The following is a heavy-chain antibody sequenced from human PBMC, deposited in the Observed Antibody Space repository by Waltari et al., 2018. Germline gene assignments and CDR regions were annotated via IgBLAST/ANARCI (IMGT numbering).Heavy chain of an antibody. V-gene: IGHV1-46*01. CDR1: KYTFTSSY. Sequence: QVQLVQSGAEVKKPGASVKISCKTSKYTFTSSYIHWVRQAPGQGLEWMGIINPSGGSTIYAQKFQGRVTMTRDTSTSTVYMELSSLRSDDTAVYYCALDTGALWMDVWGQGTTVTVSS. CDR2: INPSGGST. CDR3: ALDTGALWMDV. J-gene: IGHJ6*02. D-gene: IGHD2-21*01.